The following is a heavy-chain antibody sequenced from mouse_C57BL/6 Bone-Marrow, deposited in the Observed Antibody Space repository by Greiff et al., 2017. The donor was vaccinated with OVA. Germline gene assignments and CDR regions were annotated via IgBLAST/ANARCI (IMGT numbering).Heavy chain of an antibody. CDR2: IYPGNSDT. D-gene: IGHD3-2*02. V-gene: IGHV1-5*01. CDR3: TSPRDSSGAVDY. CDR1: GYTFTSYW. Sequence: EVKLVESGTVLARPGASVKMSCKTSGYTFTSYWMHWVKQRPGQGLEWIGAIYPGNSDTSYNQKFKGKAKLTAVTSASTAYMELSSLTNEDSAVYYCTSPRDSSGAVDYWGQGTSVTVSS. J-gene: IGHJ4*01.